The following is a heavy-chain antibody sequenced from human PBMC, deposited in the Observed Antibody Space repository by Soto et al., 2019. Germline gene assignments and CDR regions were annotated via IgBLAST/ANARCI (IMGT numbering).Heavy chain of an antibody. V-gene: IGHV4-59*01. D-gene: IGHD5-12*01. CDR1: GGSISSYY. CDR2: IYYSGST. J-gene: IGHJ4*02. CDR3: ARDRGYSGYDFDY. Sequence: QVQLQESGPGLVKPSETLSLTCTVSGGSISSYYWSWIRQPPGKGLEWIGYIYYSGSTNYNPSLKGRVXXPXDXXKNHFSLKLSSVTAADTAVYYCARDRGYSGYDFDYWGQGTLVTVSS.